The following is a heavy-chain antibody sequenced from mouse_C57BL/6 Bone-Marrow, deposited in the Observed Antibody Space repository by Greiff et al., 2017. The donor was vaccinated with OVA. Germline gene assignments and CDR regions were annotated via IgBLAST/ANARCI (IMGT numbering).Heavy chain of an antibody. D-gene: IGHD1-1*01. CDR1: GYTFTDYY. J-gene: IGHJ2*01. CDR3: AREDYYGSSYYFDD. CDR2: IFPGSGST. V-gene: IGHV1-75*01. Sequence: VQLQQSGPELVKPGASVKISCKASGYTFTDYYINWVKQRPGQGLEWIGWIFPGSGSTYYNEKFKGKATLTVDKSSSTAYMLLSSLTSEDSAVYFCAREDYYGSSYYFDDWGQGTTLTVSS.